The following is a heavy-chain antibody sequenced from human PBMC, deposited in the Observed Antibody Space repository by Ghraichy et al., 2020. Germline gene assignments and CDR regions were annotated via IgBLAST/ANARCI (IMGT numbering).Heavy chain of an antibody. CDR3: AKGKGHYYDSSGYYYFDY. CDR2: ISYDGSNK. J-gene: IGHJ4*02. V-gene: IGHV3-30*18. Sequence: GGSLRLSCAASGFTFSSYGMHWVRQAPGKGLEWVAVISYDGSNKYYADSVKGRFTISRDNSKNTLYLQMNSLRAEDTAVYYCAKGKGHYYDSSGYYYFDYWGQGTLVTVSS. CDR1: GFTFSSYG. D-gene: IGHD3-22*01.